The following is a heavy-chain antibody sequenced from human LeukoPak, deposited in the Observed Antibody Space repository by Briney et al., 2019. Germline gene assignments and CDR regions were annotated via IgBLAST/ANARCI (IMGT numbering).Heavy chain of an antibody. J-gene: IGHJ4*02. CDR2: INHSGST. Sequence: NASETLSLTCAVYGGSFSGYYWSWIHQPPGKGLEWIGEINHSGSTNYNPSLKSRVTISVDTSKNQFSLKLSSVTAADTAVYYCARGWRIQLWLRNSYFDYWGQGTLVTVSS. CDR3: ARGWRIQLWLRNSYFDY. D-gene: IGHD5-18*01. V-gene: IGHV4-34*01. CDR1: GGSFSGYY.